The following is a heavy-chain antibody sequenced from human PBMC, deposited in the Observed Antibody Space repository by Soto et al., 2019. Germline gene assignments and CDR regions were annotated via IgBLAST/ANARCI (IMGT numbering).Heavy chain of an antibody. V-gene: IGHV3-15*01. Sequence: EVQLVESGGGLVKPGGSLILSCAASGFTFSNAWMRWFRQAPGKGLEWVGRIKSKTDGGTKDYAAPVKGRFTISRDDSKNTLYLQMNSLKTEDTAVYYCTTWTPVGAIDFDCWGQGTLVTVSS. CDR1: GFTFSNAW. D-gene: IGHD1-26*01. J-gene: IGHJ4*02. CDR3: TTWTPVGAIDFDC. CDR2: IKSKTDGGTK.